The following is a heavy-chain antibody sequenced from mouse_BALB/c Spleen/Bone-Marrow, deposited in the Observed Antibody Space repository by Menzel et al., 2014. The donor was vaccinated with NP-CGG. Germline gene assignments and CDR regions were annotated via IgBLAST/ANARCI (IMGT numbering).Heavy chain of an antibody. D-gene: IGHD4-1*01. CDR1: GFTFSSFG. CDR2: ISSGSRTI. V-gene: IGHV5-17*02. Sequence: VNVXDSGGXXVQPGGSRKLSCAASGFTFSSFGMHWVRQAPEKGLEWVAYISSGSRTIYYADTVKGRFTISRDNPKNTLFLQMTGLRSEDTAMYYCTRGGNWEDFDYWGQGTTLTVSX. CDR3: TRGGNWEDFDY. J-gene: IGHJ2*01.